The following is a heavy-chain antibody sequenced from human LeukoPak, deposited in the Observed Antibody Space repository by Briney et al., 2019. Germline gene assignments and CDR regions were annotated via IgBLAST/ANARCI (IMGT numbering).Heavy chain of an antibody. D-gene: IGHD3-16*01. CDR1: GFTFSSYA. CDR3: VRGTYHAYYMDV. CDR2: ISYDGSNK. V-gene: IGHV3-30-3*01. J-gene: IGHJ6*03. Sequence: GGSLRLSCAASGFTFSSYAMHWVRQAPGKGLEWVAVISYDGSNKYYADSVKGRFTISRDNSKNSLYLQMNSLRAEDTALYYCVRGTYHAYYMDVWGKGTTVTVSS.